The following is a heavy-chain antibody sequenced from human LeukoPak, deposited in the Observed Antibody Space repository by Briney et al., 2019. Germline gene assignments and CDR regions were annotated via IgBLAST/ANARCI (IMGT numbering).Heavy chain of an antibody. J-gene: IGHJ3*01. Sequence: WGSLTLSCAASGFCVRTNYMSWVRQAPGKGLEWIAVMYSSGTIRYAASLKGRFTISRDNSRDKLPLKMISLRVSDTAVYYYVRAAHHLFYSVSSGYYGDAFDVWGQGTVVTVPS. CDR3: VRAAHHLFYSVSSGYYGDAFDV. CDR2: MYSSGTI. CDR1: GFCVRTNY. V-gene: IGHV3-66*01. D-gene: IGHD3-22*01.